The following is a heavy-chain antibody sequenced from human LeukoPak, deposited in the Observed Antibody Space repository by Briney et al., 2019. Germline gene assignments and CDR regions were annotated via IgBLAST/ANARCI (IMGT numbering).Heavy chain of an antibody. D-gene: IGHD3-10*01. CDR2: IYSSGST. J-gene: IGHJ4*01. Sequence: SETLSLTCTVSGGAIISSSFYWVWIRQPPGRGLEWIGSIYSSGSTYYNPSVNSRATISVDTSKKELSLELSSVTAADTSMYYCARLHYSDSAFDYWGQGTLVTVSS. CDR1: GGAIISSSFY. V-gene: IGHV4-39*01. CDR3: ARLHYSDSAFDY.